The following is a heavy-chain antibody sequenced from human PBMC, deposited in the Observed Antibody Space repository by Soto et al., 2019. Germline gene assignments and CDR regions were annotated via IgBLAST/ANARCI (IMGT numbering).Heavy chain of an antibody. D-gene: IGHD1-26*01. V-gene: IGHV5-51*01. J-gene: IGHJ3*01. CDR1: GYSFTSYC. CDR3: SKRGSIVGGTSVLFDL. Sequence: PGESLKISCEASGYSFTSYCIGWVRQTPGKGLEWMAIIYPGDSDTRYSPSFQGQVTISADKSISTAYLQWSSLKASDTAVYYCSKRGSIVGGTSVLFDLWGQGTLVTVSS. CDR2: IYPGDSDT.